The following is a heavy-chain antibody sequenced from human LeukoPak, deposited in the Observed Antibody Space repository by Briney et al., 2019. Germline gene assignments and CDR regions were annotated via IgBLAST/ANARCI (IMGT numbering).Heavy chain of an antibody. CDR2: INHSGST. Sequence: SETLSLTCAVYGGSFSGYYWSWIRQPPGKGLEWIGEINHSGSTNYNPSLKSRVTISVDTSKNQFSLKLSSVTAADTAVYYCARGAGYSSSWYRWFDPWGQGTLVTVSS. V-gene: IGHV4-34*01. J-gene: IGHJ5*02. CDR1: GGSFSGYY. D-gene: IGHD6-13*01. CDR3: ARGAGYSSSWYRWFDP.